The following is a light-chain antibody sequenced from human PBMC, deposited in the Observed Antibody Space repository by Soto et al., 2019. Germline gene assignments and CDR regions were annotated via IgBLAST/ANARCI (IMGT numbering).Light chain of an antibody. CDR2: AAS. J-gene: IGKJ1*01. V-gene: IGKV1-39*01. CDR1: ETINNY. CDR3: QQSYTTPWT. Sequence: DIRMTQSPSSLSVSVGDGVTITCRASETINNYLNWYQQKPGRAPKLLIHAASTLQSGVPSRFSGSGSGTDFTLTISSLQSEDFATYSCQQSYTTPWTFGLGTKVDIK.